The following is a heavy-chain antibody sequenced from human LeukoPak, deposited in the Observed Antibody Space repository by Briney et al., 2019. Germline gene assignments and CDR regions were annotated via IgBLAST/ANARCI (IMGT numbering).Heavy chain of an antibody. Sequence: ASVTVSCKASGYTFTSYGITWVRQAPGQGLEWMGWISADNGNTNYAQKLQDRVTMTTDTSTSTAYMELRSLRSDDTAVYYCARDLTNGDYPDYWGQGTLVTVSS. D-gene: IGHD4-17*01. J-gene: IGHJ4*02. CDR3: ARDLTNGDYPDY. CDR2: ISADNGNT. CDR1: GYTFTSYG. V-gene: IGHV1-18*01.